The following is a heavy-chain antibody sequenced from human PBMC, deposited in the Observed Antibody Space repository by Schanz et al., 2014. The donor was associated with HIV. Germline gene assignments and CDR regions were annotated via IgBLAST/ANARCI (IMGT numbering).Heavy chain of an antibody. CDR2: ISYDGRNK. CDR1: GFTFNNYG. Sequence: QVDLVESGGGVVQPGRSLRLSCTASGFTFNNYGMHWVRQAPGKGLEWVAVISYDGRNKYYADSVKGRFTISRDNSKNTVYLQAKSLRPEDTAVYYCAKDRNHYDSRYRGKGNYYYYYGMDVWGQGTTVTVSS. V-gene: IGHV3-30*18. D-gene: IGHD3-22*01. J-gene: IGHJ6*02. CDR3: AKDRNHYDSRYRGKGNYYYYYGMDV.